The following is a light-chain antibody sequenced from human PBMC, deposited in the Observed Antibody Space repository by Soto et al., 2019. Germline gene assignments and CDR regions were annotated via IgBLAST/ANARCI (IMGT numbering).Light chain of an antibody. J-gene: IGLJ1*01. CDR2: YDR. V-gene: IGLV3-21*02. CDR1: NIGSKS. Sequence: SYELTQPPSGSVAPGPTARITCGGKNIGSKSVHWYQQKPGQAPVLVVYYDRDRPSGIPERLSGSNAGNTATLTSSGVEAGDEADSYCQVWDRSSDTYDVFGTGTKVTVL. CDR3: QVWDRSSDTYDV.